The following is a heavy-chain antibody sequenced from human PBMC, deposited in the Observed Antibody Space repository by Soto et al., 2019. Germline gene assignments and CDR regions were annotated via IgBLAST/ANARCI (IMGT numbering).Heavy chain of an antibody. CDR3: ARYRRGAVAGYTLEN. CDR1: GGSISGNY. V-gene: IGHV4-59*01. CDR2: FYNSGST. J-gene: IGHJ4*02. Sequence: SETLSLTCTVSGGSISGNYWTWIRRPPGKGLEWIGYFYNSGSTNYNPPLNSRVTISEDTSKSQFSLKVTSLTAANTAVYYCARYRRGAVAGYTLENWGQGILVTVSS. D-gene: IGHD6-13*01.